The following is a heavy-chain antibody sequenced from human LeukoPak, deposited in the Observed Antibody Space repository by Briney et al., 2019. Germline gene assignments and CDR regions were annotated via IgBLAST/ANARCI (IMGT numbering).Heavy chain of an antibody. CDR3: AATYYYDRSGYDYFPPTLES. CDR1: GGSIVSRDW. V-gene: IGHV4-4*02. J-gene: IGHJ4*02. D-gene: IGHD3-22*01. CDR2: IFHSGGA. Sequence: SGTLSLTCAVSGGSIVSRDWWTWVRQPPGKGLEWIGDIFHSGGANYNLSLRSRLTLSVDKSENQFSLRLSSVTAADTAVYYCAATYYYDRSGYDYFPPTLESWGQGTVVTVSS.